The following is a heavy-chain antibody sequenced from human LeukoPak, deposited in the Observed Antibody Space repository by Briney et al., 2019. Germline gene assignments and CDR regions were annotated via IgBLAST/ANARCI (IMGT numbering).Heavy chain of an antibody. CDR2: IHYTGST. CDR1: GGSICGLY. D-gene: IGHD2-15*01. J-gene: IGHJ4*02. V-gene: IGHV4-59*08. Sequence: SETLSLTCMVSGGSICGLYGSSIRQSPGEGLEWIAFIHYTGSTNYNPSLKSRVTISGDTSKNQLSLMLTSVTAADTAVYYCARHTALGPCSGERCHPLDRWGQGALVTVSS. CDR3: ARHTALGPCSGERCHPLDR.